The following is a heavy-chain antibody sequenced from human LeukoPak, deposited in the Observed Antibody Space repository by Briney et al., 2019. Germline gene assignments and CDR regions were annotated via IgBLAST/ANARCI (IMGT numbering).Heavy chain of an antibody. D-gene: IGHD3-22*01. Sequence: SETLSLTCAVYGGSFSGYYWSWIRQPPGKGLEWIGEINHSGSTNYNPSLKSRVTISVDTPKNQFSLKPSSVTAADTAVYYCASVYDSSGYYPFWGQGTLVTVSS. CDR2: INHSGST. CDR1: GGSFSGYY. V-gene: IGHV4-34*01. J-gene: IGHJ4*02. CDR3: ASVYDSSGYYPF.